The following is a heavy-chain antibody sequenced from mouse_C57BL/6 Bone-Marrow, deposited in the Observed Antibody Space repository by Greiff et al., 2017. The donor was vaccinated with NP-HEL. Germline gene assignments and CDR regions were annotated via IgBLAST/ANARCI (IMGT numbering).Heavy chain of an antibody. V-gene: IGHV5-17*01. CDR2: ISSGSSTI. CDR3: ARNDYDPAWFAY. D-gene: IGHD2-4*01. CDR1: GFTFSDYG. Sequence: DVKLVESGGGLVKPGGSLKLSCAASGFTFSDYGMHWVRQAPEKGLEWVAYISSGSSTIYYADTVKGRFTISRDNAKNTLFLQMTSLRSEDTAMYYCARNDYDPAWFAYWGQGTLVTVSA. J-gene: IGHJ3*01.